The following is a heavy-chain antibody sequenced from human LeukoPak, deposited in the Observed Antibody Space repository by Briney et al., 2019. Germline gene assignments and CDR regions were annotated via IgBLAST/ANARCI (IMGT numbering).Heavy chain of an antibody. CDR2: IWYDGSNK. D-gene: IGHD4-23*01. J-gene: IGHJ4*02. Sequence: PGRSLILSCAASGFTFISYGMHWFRQAPGKGLEGVAVIWYDGSNKYYADSVKGRFTISRDNSKNTLYLQMNSLRAEDTAVYYCARGRVNTGCPDYWGQGTLVTVSS. V-gene: IGHV3-33*01. CDR1: GFTFISYG. CDR3: ARGRVNTGCPDY.